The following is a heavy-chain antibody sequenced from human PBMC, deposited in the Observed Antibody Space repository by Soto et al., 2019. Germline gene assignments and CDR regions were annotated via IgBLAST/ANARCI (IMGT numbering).Heavy chain of an antibody. CDR1: GYTFTSYA. J-gene: IGHJ4*02. CDR2: INAGNGNT. Sequence: ASVKVSCKASGYTFTSYAMHWVRQAPGQRLEWMGWINAGNGNTKYSQKFQGRVTITRDTSASTAYMELSSLRSEDTAVYYCARGTYYYGSGTPPEGGYWGQGPLVTVSS. CDR3: ARGTYYYGSGTPPEGGY. D-gene: IGHD3-10*01. V-gene: IGHV1-3*01.